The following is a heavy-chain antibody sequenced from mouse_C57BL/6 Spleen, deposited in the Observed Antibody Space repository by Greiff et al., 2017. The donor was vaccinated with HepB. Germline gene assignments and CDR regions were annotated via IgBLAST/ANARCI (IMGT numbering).Heavy chain of an antibody. J-gene: IGHJ2*01. CDR1: GYSFTGYY. V-gene: IGHV1-42*01. Sequence: EVQLQQSGPELVKPGASVKISCKASGYSFTGYYMNWVKQSPEKSLEWIGEINPSTGGTTYNQKFKAKATLTVDKSSSTAYMQLKSLTSEDSAVYYCARRDYYGSNFDYWGQGTTLTVSS. CDR3: ARRDYYGSNFDY. CDR2: INPSTGGT. D-gene: IGHD1-1*01.